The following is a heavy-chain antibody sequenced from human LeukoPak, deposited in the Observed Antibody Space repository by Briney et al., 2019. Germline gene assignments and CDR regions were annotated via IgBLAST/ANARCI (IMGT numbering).Heavy chain of an antibody. J-gene: IGHJ3*02. CDR3: ARDYTMTHAFDI. CDR2: IYSTGST. D-gene: IGHD3-22*01. Sequence: WDTLSLTCTVSGGSISDYYWSWIRQPPGKGLEWIGYIYSTGSTNYNPSLTSRVTISVDTSKNQFFLKLSSVTAADTALYYCARDYTMTHAFDIWGQGTLVTVSS. V-gene: IGHV4-59*01. CDR1: GGSISDYY.